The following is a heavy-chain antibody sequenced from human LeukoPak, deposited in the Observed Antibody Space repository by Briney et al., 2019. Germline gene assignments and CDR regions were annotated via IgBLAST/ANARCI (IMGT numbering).Heavy chain of an antibody. J-gene: IGHJ4*02. V-gene: IGHV4-38-2*01. CDR2: IYHSGST. CDR3: ARGHFRYSSGWYYRVYFDY. CDR1: GYSISSGYY. Sequence: SETLSLTCAVSGYSISSGYYWGWIRQPPGKGLEWIGSIYHSGSTYYNPSLKSRVTISVDTSKNQFSLKLSSVTAADTAVYYCARGHFRYSSGWYYRVYFDYWGQGTLVTVSS. D-gene: IGHD6-19*01.